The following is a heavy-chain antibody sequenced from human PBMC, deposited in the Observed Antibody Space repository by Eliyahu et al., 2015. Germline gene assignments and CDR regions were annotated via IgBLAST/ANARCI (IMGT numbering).Heavy chain of an antibody. J-gene: IGHJ4*02. CDR1: GITVSNAW. CDR3: TTDSSLAAIPATGY. Sequence: EVQLVESGGGLVKPGGSLXLSCAASGITVSNAWXTWVRQGPGKGLEWVGRIKSRAAGGTIDHAAPVKGRFTISRDESTNTLYLQMNSLKTEDTAVYYCTTDSSLAAIPATGYWGQGTLVTVSS. V-gene: IGHV3-15*01. D-gene: IGHD2-2*02. CDR2: IKSRAAGGTI.